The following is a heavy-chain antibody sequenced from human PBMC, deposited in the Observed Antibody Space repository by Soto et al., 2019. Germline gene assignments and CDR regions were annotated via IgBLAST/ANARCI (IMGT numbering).Heavy chain of an antibody. CDR2: IYYDGTNK. J-gene: IGHJ4*02. V-gene: IGHV3-33*01. CDR1: GFTFRNHG. D-gene: IGHD4-17*01. Sequence: QVQLVESGGGVVQPGTSLRLSCAASGFTFRNHGMHWVRQAPGKGLEWVGVIYYDGTNKYYADSVEGRFTISRDNSKNALYLQMNSLRAEDTAVYYCARDRDWHTTGCYFALWGQGTLVTVSS. CDR3: ARDRDWHTTGCYFAL.